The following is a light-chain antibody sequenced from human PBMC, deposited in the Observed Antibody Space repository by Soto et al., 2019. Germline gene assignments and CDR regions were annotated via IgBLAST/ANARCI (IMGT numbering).Light chain of an antibody. J-gene: IGKJ4*01. V-gene: IGKV1-5*03. CDR1: QSISSW. CDR2: KAC. CDR3: QQYKSYSLT. Sequence: DIQMTQSPSTLSASVGDRVTITCRASQSISSWLAWYQQKPGKAPKLLIYKACSLESGVPSRFSGSGSGTELTLAISSLQADDFATYYSQQYKSYSLTFGGGTKVDIK.